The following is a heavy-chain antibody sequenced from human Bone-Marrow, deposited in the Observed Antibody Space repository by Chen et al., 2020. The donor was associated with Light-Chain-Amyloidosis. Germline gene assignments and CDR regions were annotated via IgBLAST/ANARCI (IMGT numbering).Heavy chain of an antibody. Sequence: EVQLVESGGGLLQRGGSLRLSCAASGFAFSSYAMSWVRQAPGKGLEWVSTMRGRGGSRYYGDAVKGRLTSSRDNSKNALFVQMYSRRAEDTAVYYCAKDISYDDILPGYPADAFDIWGQGTMVTVSS. CDR3: AKDISYDDILPGYPADAFDI. D-gene: IGHD3-9*01. CDR2: MRGRGGSR. V-gene: IGHV3-23*04. CDR1: GFAFSSYA. J-gene: IGHJ3*02.